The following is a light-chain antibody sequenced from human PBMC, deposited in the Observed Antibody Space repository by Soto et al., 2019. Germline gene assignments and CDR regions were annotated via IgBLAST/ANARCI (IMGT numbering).Light chain of an antibody. CDR1: QSFNSNY. V-gene: IGKV3-20*01. CDR2: GAS. CDR3: QQYGTSLPWT. J-gene: IGKJ1*01. Sequence: EIVLTQSPGTLSLSPGERATLSCRASQSFNSNYLAWYQQKPGQAPRLLIYGASSRATGIPDRFSGSGSGTDFTLTISRLEPEDFAVYYCQQYGTSLPWTFGQGT.